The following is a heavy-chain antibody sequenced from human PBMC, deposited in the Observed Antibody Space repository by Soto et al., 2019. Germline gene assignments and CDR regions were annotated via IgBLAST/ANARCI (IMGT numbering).Heavy chain of an antibody. J-gene: IGHJ6*02. D-gene: IGHD2-15*01. CDR1: GYTFTSYG. V-gene: IGHV1-18*01. Sequence: ASVKVSCKASGYTFTSYGISWVRQAPGQGLEWMGWISAYNGNTNYAQKLQGRVTMTTDTSTSTAYMKLRSLRYDDTAVYYCARDCSGGSCYGGIYYYGMDVWGQGTTVTVSS. CDR2: ISAYNGNT. CDR3: ARDCSGGSCYGGIYYYGMDV.